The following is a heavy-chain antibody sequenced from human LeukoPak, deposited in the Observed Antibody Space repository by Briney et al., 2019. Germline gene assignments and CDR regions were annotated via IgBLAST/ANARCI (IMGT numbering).Heavy chain of an antibody. V-gene: IGHV3-66*01. CDR3: ARVCGTYPCYYGMDV. Sequence: GGSLRLSCAASGFTVSSNYMSWVRQAPGKGLEWVSVIYSGGSTYYADSVKGRFTISRDNSKNTVYLQMNSLRVDDTAVYYCARVCGTYPCYYGMDVWGQGATVTVSS. D-gene: IGHD1-26*01. CDR2: IYSGGST. J-gene: IGHJ6*02. CDR1: GFTVSSNY.